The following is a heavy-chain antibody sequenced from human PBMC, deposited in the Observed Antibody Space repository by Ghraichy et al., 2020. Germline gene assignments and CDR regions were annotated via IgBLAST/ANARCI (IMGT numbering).Heavy chain of an antibody. J-gene: IGHJ3*02. Sequence: SETLSLTCTVSGGSISSYYWSWIRQPPGKGLEWIGYIYYSGSTNYNPSLKSRVTISVDTSKNQFSLKLSSVTAADTAVYYCARGVGWWGSGDAFDIWGQGTMVTVSS. CDR1: GGSISSYY. V-gene: IGHV4-59*08. D-gene: IGHD2-21*01. CDR3: ARGVGWWGSGDAFDI. CDR2: IYYSGST.